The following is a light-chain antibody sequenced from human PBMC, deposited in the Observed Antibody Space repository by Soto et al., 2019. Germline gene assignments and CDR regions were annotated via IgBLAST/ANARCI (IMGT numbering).Light chain of an antibody. CDR2: GAS. CDR1: QSVNSN. Sequence: EIVMTQSPATLSVSPGERSTLSCRASQSVNSNLAWYQQKPGQAPRLLIYGASSRATGIPDRFSGSGSGTDFTLSISRLEPEDFAVYYCQQYSSLWTFGQGTKVDI. CDR3: QQYSSLWT. J-gene: IGKJ1*01. V-gene: IGKV3D-15*01.